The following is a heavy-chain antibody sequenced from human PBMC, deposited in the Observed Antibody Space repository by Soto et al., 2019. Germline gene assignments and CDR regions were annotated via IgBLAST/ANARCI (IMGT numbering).Heavy chain of an antibody. CDR1: GFNFSSYG. V-gene: IGHV3-7*01. D-gene: IGHD4-4*01. Sequence: GFLRLSCAASGFNFSSYGRSWVRQAPGKGLEWVANIKQDGSEKYYVDSVKGRFTISRDNAKNSLYLQMNSLRAEDTAVYYCARDQDYKSSYYYYGMDVWVQGTTVTVSS. CDR3: ARDQDYKSSYYYYGMDV. J-gene: IGHJ6*02. CDR2: IKQDGSEK.